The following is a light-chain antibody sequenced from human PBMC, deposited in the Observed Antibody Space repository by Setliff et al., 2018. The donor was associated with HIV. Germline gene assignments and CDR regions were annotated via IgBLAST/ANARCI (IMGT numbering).Light chain of an antibody. J-gene: IGLJ1*01. V-gene: IGLV1-44*01. CDR3: AAWDDSLNGYV. Sequence: QSALTQPPSASGTPGQRVTISCSGSSSNIGSNTVNWYQQLPGTAPKLLIYRNNQRPSGVPDRFSGSKSGTSASLAISGLQPEDEADYYCAAWDDSLNGYVFGTGTKVTVL. CDR2: RNN. CDR1: SSNIGSNT.